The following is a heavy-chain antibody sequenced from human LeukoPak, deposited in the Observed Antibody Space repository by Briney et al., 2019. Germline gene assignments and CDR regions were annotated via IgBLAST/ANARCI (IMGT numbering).Heavy chain of an antibody. J-gene: IGHJ4*02. CDR1: GYTFTSYD. D-gene: IGHD1-26*01. Sequence: ASVKVSCKASGYTFTSYDVNWMQQATGQGLDSMGWRKPSSANTGYAEKFQGRVTMTRNTSISTAYMELSSLRSEDTAVYYCARTQDAVGAIPGDIDYWGQGTLVTVSS. CDR3: ARTQDAVGAIPGDIDY. CDR2: RKPSSANT. V-gene: IGHV1-8*01.